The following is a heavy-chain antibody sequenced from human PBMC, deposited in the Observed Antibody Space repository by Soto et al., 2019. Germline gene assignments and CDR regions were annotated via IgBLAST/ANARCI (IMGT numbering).Heavy chain of an antibody. Sequence: GGSLRLSCGAAGFTFSTSAMHWFRQAPGKGLEWVSGISVSGGGTHYADSVKGRFTVSRDNTKNTLYLQMDALRAEDTAIYYCAKKRTGRQLVPARPLDSWGQGTLVTVSS. CDR3: AKKRTGRQLVPARPLDS. D-gene: IGHD6-6*01. CDR2: ISVSGGGT. V-gene: IGHV3-23*01. CDR1: GFTFSTSA. J-gene: IGHJ4*02.